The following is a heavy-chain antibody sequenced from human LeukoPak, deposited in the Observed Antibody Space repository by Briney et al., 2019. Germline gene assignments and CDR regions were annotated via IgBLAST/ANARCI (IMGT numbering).Heavy chain of an antibody. CDR3: ARGGYDSSAWFDY. D-gene: IGHD5-12*01. CDR1: GGSISSSSYY. Sequence: SETLSLTCNVSGGSISSSSYYWSWIRQPPGKGLEWIGYIYYSGSTYYNPSLKSRVTISVDTSKNQFSLKLSSVTAADTAVYYCARGGYDSSAWFDYWGQGTLVTVSS. CDR2: IYYSGST. V-gene: IGHV4-30-4*01. J-gene: IGHJ4*02.